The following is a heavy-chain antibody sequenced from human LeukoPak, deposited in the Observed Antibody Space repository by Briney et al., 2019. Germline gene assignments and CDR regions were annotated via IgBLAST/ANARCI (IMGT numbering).Heavy chain of an antibody. CDR2: ISGSGLST. J-gene: IGHJ5*02. Sequence: GGSLRLSCVASGFTLSSYAMSWVRQAPGKGLEWVSTISGSGLSTYYADSVKGRFTISRDNSNNTLYLQMNSLRVEDTAVYYCAKSRVAVAAPRNWFDPWGQETLVTVSP. D-gene: IGHD6-19*01. CDR1: GFTLSSYA. CDR3: AKSRVAVAAPRNWFDP. V-gene: IGHV3-23*01.